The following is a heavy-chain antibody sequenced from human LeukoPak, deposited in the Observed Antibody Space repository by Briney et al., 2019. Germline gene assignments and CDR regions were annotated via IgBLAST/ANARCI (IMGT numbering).Heavy chain of an antibody. CDR1: GYTFTGYY. D-gene: IGHD6-13*01. J-gene: IGHJ4*02. CDR2: IYPSSGGT. CDR3: ARDRIAPAGSIIDY. V-gene: IGHV1-2*02. Sequence: ASVTVSCKASGYTFTGYYMHWVRQAPGQGLEWMGWIYPSSGGTNSAQKFQGRVTMARDTSITTVYMELSSLTSDDTAIYFCARDRIAPAGSIIDYWGQGTLVTVSS.